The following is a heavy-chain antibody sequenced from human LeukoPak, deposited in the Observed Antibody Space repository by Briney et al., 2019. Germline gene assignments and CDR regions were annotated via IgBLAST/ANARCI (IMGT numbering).Heavy chain of an antibody. CDR2: IKNDGSDK. CDR1: GFSFSAAW. D-gene: IGHD5-12*01. CDR3: VNLGYSD. Sequence: GGSLRLSCEASGFSFSAAWMIWVRQAPGKGLEWVATIKNDGSDKYYVDSVKGRFTLSRDNAKNSVYLQMNSLRVKDTAVYYCVNLGYSDGGQGTLVTVSS. V-gene: IGHV3-7*01. J-gene: IGHJ4*02.